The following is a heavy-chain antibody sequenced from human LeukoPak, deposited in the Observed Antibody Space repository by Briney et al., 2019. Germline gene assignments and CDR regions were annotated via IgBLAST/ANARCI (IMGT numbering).Heavy chain of an antibody. J-gene: IGHJ4*02. CDR2: ISSSGSTI. CDR3: ARVGVYYASRPDY. D-gene: IGHD3-22*01. Sequence: GGSLRLSCAASGFTFSSYEMNWVRQAPGKGLEWVSYISSSGSTIYYADSVKGRFTISRDNAKNSLYLQMNSLRAEDTAVYYCARVGVYYASRPDYWGQGTLVTVSS. CDR1: GFTFSSYE. V-gene: IGHV3-48*03.